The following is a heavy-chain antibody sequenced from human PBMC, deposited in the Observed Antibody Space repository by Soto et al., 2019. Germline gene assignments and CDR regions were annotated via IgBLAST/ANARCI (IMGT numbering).Heavy chain of an antibody. Sequence: GGSLRLSCAASGFIFSSYAMHWVRQAPGKGLEWVAVISHGGNEKYYADSVEGRFTISRDNSKNMVYLQMNGLRPEDTAVYYCAKVSSDRGYYYFAMDVWGQGTTVAVSS. J-gene: IGHJ6*02. CDR3: AKVSSDRGYYYFAMDV. CDR1: GFIFSSYA. D-gene: IGHD3-10*01. CDR2: ISHGGNEK. V-gene: IGHV3-30*18.